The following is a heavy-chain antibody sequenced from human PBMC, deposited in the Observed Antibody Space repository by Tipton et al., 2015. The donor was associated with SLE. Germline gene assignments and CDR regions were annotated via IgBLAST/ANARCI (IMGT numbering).Heavy chain of an antibody. CDR2: IYTSGST. Sequence: TLSLTCTVSGGSISSGSYYWSWIRQPAGKGLEWIGHIYTSGSTNYNPSLKSRVTISVDTSKNQFSLKLSSVTAADTAVYYCARVPDCSSTSCPFDYWGQGTLVTVSS. CDR3: ARVPDCSSTSCPFDY. J-gene: IGHJ4*02. D-gene: IGHD2-2*01. V-gene: IGHV4-61*09. CDR1: GGSISSGSYY.